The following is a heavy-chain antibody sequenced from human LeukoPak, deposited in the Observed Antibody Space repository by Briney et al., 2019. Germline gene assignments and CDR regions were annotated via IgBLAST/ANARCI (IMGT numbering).Heavy chain of an antibody. J-gene: IGHJ4*02. V-gene: IGHV3-23*01. CDR2: ISGSGGST. CDR3: AKEEGSYHYVDY. Sequence: PGGSLRLSCAASGFTFSSYAMSWVHQAPGKGLEWVSTISGSGGSTYYADSVKGRFTISRDNSKNTLYLQMNSLRVEDTAVYYCAKEEGSYHYVDYWGQGTLVTVSS. CDR1: GFTFSSYA. D-gene: IGHD3-16*02.